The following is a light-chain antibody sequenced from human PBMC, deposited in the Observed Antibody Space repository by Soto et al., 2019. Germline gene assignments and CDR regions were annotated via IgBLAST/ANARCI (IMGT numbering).Light chain of an antibody. CDR3: SSYTTSSTLA. J-gene: IGLJ3*02. CDR1: SSDIGSSNS. Sequence: QSALTQPASVSGSPGQSITISCTGTSSDIGSSNSVSWYQQHPGKAPKLMIYDVSDRPSGVSNRFSGSKSGNTASLTISGLHAEDEADYYCSSYTTSSTLAFGGGTKLTVL. V-gene: IGLV2-14*01. CDR2: DVS.